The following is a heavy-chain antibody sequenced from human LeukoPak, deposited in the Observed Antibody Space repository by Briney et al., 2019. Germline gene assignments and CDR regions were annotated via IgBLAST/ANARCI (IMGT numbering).Heavy chain of an antibody. CDR2: ISYDGSNK. CDR3: ARVEGYYGSGSYYDLDY. CDR1: GFTFSSHG. Sequence: PGGSLRLSCAASGFTFSSHGMHWVRQAPGKGLEWVAVISYDGSNKYYADSVKGRFTISRDNSKNTLYLQMNSLRAEDTAVYYCARVEGYYGSGSYYDLDYWGQGTLVTVSS. D-gene: IGHD3-10*01. V-gene: IGHV3-30*03. J-gene: IGHJ4*02.